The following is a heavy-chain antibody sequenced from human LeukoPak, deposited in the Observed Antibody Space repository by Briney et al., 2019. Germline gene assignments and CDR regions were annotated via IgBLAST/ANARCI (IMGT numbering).Heavy chain of an antibody. V-gene: IGHV4-59*01. CDR1: GPPISSSY. CDR3: VRGNYDDRGYSNAFDL. CDR2: IYYNGNT. D-gene: IGHD3-22*01. Sequence: SETLSLTCTVSGPPISSSYWSWLRQPPRKTLEWIGYIYYNGNTNSHPSLKSRVTISVDKSKNQFSLKLSSVTAEDTAVYYCVRGNYDDRGYSNAFDLWGQGAMVTVSS. J-gene: IGHJ3*01.